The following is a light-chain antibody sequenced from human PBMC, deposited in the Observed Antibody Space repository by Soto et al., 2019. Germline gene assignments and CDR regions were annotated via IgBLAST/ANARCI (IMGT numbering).Light chain of an antibody. V-gene: IGKV3-20*01. Sequence: EVVLTQSPGTLSLSPGERATLSCRASQSVSNKYLAWYQQKPGQAPRLLIFGSSDRATGIPDRFSGSGSGTDFTLTISRLEPEDFEVYYCQQYGSSPPYTCGQGPKLEIK. CDR2: GSS. CDR3: QQYGSSPPYT. CDR1: QSVSNKY. J-gene: IGKJ2*01.